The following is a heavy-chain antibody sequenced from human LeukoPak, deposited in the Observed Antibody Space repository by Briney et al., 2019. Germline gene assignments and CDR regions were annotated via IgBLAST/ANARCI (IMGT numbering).Heavy chain of an antibody. V-gene: IGHV3-30*18. CDR3: AKDDLRGYSGYEPYFYYYGMDV. D-gene: IGHD5-12*01. CDR1: GLTFSSYG. Sequence: GGSLRLSCAASGLTFSSYGMHWVRQAPGKGLEWVAVISYDGSNKYYADSVKGRFTISRDNSKNTLYLQMNSVRAEDTALYYCAKDDLRGYSGYEPYFYYYGMDVWGQGTTVTVSS. J-gene: IGHJ6*02. CDR2: ISYDGSNK.